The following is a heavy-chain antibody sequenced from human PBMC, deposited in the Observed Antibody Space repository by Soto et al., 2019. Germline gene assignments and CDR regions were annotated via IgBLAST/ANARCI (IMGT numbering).Heavy chain of an antibody. D-gene: IGHD3-3*01. CDR1: GFTFDDYA. CDR3: AKDIGRYDFWSGYYMDV. CDR2: ISWNSGSI. J-gene: IGHJ6*03. V-gene: IGHV3-9*01. Sequence: GGSLRLSCAASGFTFDDYAMHWVRQAPGKGLEWVSGISWNSGSIGYADSVKGRFTISRDNAKNSLYLQMNSLRAEDTALYYCAKDIGRYDFWSGYYMDVWGKGTTVTVSS.